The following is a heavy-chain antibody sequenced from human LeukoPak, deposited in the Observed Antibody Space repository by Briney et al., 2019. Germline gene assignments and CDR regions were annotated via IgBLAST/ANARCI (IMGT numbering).Heavy chain of an antibody. V-gene: IGHV3-30*02. CDR1: GFSFSGYG. CDR2: IRSDGSNK. D-gene: IGHD6-19*01. Sequence: RTGGSLRLSCAGSGFSFSGYGMHWVRQAPGKGLEWMAFIRSDGSNKYYADSVKGRFTISRDNSKNTLYLQMNSLRAEDTAVYYCARILDSAWGELGYWGQGTLVTVSS. CDR3: ARILDSAWGELGY. J-gene: IGHJ4*02.